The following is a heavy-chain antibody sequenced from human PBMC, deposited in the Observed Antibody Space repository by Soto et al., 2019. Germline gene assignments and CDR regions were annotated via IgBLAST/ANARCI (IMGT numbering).Heavy chain of an antibody. J-gene: IGHJ6*02. Sequence: QVQLVESGGGVVQPGRSLRLSCAASGFTFSSYGMHCVRQAPGKGLEWVAVISYDGSNKYYADSVKGRFTISRDNSKNTLYLQMNSLRAEDTAVYYCAKDGGDMVRGVIITPLDYYGMDVWGQGTTVTVSS. CDR1: GFTFSSYG. CDR3: AKDGGDMVRGVIITPLDYYGMDV. CDR2: ISYDGSNK. V-gene: IGHV3-30*18. D-gene: IGHD3-10*01.